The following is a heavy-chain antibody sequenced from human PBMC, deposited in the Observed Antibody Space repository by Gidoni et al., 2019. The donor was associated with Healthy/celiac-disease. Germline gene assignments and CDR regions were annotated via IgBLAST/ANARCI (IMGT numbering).Heavy chain of an antibody. CDR1: GGSISSSSYY. CDR3: ARHLYYDILTGYYSPNDY. D-gene: IGHD3-9*01. J-gene: IGHJ4*02. Sequence: QLQLQESGPGLVKPSETLSLTCTVSGGSISSSSYYWGWIRQPPGKGLEWIGSIYYSGSTYYNPSLKSRVTISVDTSKNQFSLKLSSVTAADTAVYYCARHLYYDILTGYYSPNDYWGQGTLVTVSS. CDR2: IYYSGST. V-gene: IGHV4-39*01.